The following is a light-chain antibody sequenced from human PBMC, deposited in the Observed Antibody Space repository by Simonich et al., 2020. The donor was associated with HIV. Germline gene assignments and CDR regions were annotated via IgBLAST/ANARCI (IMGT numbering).Light chain of an antibody. Sequence: EIVLTQSPGTLSLSPGERATLSCRASQSVSSSHFAWYQQKRGQAPRLLIYGASSRPPGIPDRFSGSGSGTEFTLTISTMQSEDFAVYYCQHYNNWPITFGQGTRLEIK. CDR1: QSVSSSH. CDR2: GAS. CDR3: QHYNNWPIT. J-gene: IGKJ5*01. V-gene: IGKV3-20*01.